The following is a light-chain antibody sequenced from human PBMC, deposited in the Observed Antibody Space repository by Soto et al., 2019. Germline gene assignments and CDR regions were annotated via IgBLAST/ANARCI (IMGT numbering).Light chain of an antibody. J-gene: IGKJ1*01. CDR3: QQYGSSRWT. Sequence: EIVLTQSPGTLSLSPGDRATLSCGASQSVSSSYLAWYQQNRGQAPRLLIYGASSRAPGIPDRFGGSGSGTDFTLTISRLEPEDFALYYCQQYGSSRWTFGQGTKVEIK. CDR2: GAS. CDR1: QSVSSSY. V-gene: IGKV3-20*01.